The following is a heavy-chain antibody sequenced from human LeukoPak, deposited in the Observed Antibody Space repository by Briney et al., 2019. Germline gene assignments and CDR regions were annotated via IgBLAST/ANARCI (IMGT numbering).Heavy chain of an antibody. V-gene: IGHV3-48*02. Sequence: RGSLRLSSAASGFTFSSYSMNWVRQAPGKGLEWVSYISSSSSTIHYADSVKGRFTISRDNAKNSLYLQMNSLRDEDTAVYYCARVAPRGLVLSDYWGQGTLVTVSS. CDR2: ISSSSSTI. CDR1: GFTFSSYS. J-gene: IGHJ4*02. D-gene: IGHD3-16*02. CDR3: ARVAPRGLVLSDY.